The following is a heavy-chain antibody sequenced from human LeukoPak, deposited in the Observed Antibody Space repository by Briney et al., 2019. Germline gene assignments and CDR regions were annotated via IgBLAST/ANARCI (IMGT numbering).Heavy chain of an antibody. V-gene: IGHV3-23*01. CDR3: ATSGSGSYFRYYFDY. J-gene: IGHJ4*02. Sequence: GGSLRLSCAASGFTFSGYWMHWVRQAPGKGLVWVATISGSGDATYIADTVEGRATISRDNSKNTLYLQMNSLRAEDTAVYYRATSGSGSYFRYYFDYWGQGTLVTVSS. D-gene: IGHD1-26*01. CDR2: ISGSGDAT. CDR1: GFTFSGYW.